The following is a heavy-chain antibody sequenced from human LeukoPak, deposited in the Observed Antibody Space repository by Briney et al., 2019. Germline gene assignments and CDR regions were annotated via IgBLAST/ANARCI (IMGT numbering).Heavy chain of an antibody. J-gene: IGHJ4*02. CDR2: IYTSGST. CDR3: ARGYCSGGSCYSLYFDY. Sequence: PSETLSLTCTVSGGSISSGSYYWSWIRQPAGKGLEWIGRIYTSGSTNYHPSLKSRVTISVDTSKSQFSLKLSSVTAADTAVYYCARGYCSGGSCYSLYFDYWGQGTLVTVSS. V-gene: IGHV4-61*02. D-gene: IGHD2-15*01. CDR1: GGSISSGSYY.